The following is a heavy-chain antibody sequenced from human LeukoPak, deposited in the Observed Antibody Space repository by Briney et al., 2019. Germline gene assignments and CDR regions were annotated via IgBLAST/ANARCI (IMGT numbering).Heavy chain of an antibody. J-gene: IGHJ5*02. CDR2: IYYSGSA. CDR3: ARRKVHTDMVRRREYNWFDP. D-gene: IGHD5-18*01. V-gene: IGHV4-39*01. CDR1: GGSISSSTYY. Sequence: SGTLSLTCAVSGGSISSSTYYWGWIRQPPGKGLEWIGTIYYSGSAYYNPSLKSRVTISVDTSKNQFSLRLRSVTAADTAVYYCARRKVHTDMVRRREYNWFDPWGQGTLVTVSS.